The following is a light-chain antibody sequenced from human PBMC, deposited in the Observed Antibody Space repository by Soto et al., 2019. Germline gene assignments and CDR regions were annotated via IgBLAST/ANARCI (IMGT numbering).Light chain of an antibody. Sequence: EVVMTQSPATLSVSPWEIATLSCRASQSVTTNMAWYQQKPGQAPRLLIYGASTRATGIPARFSGSGSGTDFTLTISSLQSEDFAVYYCQQYNNWPPWTFGQGTKVDIK. J-gene: IGKJ1*01. CDR3: QQYNNWPPWT. V-gene: IGKV3-15*01. CDR2: GAS. CDR1: QSVTTN.